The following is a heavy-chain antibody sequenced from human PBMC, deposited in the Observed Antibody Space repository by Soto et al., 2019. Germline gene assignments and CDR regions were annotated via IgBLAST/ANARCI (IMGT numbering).Heavy chain of an antibody. CDR2: ISYDGSNK. CDR3: ANNDYIDY. J-gene: IGHJ4*02. V-gene: IGHV3-30*18. D-gene: IGHD2-8*01. CDR1: GFTVSSNY. Sequence: GGSLRLSCAASGFTVSSNYMSWVRQAPGQGLEWVSVISYDGSNKYYADSVKGRFTTSRDNSKNTLYLQMNSLRAEDTAVYYCANNDYIDYWGQGALVTVSS.